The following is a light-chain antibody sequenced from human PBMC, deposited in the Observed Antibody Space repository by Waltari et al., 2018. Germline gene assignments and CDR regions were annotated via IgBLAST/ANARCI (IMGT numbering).Light chain of an antibody. CDR3: SSYTTSSAPGV. V-gene: IGLV2-14*01. J-gene: IGLJ1*01. CDR1: DSDVGAYDF. Sequence: QSALTQPASVSGSPGQSITISCFGTDSDVGAYDFVSWYQQHPGKAPHPIIYEVSNRPSGISKRFSASKSGNTASLTISGLQAEDEADYYCSSYTTSSAPGVFGTGTRVTVL. CDR2: EVS.